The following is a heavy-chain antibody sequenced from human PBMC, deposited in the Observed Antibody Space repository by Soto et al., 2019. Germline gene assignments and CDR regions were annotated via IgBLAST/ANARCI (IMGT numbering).Heavy chain of an antibody. V-gene: IGHV3-9*01. D-gene: IGHD1-7*01. J-gene: IGHJ3*01. Sequence: EVHLVESGGGLAQSGRSLRLSCAASGFTFDDFAMHWVRQVPGKGLEWVSGISWNSDTIDYADSVKGRFTISRDNAKNSLNIQMNSLRAGDKALYYCAKGINGTIARGSFDFWGHGTMVSVSS. CDR3: AKGINGTIARGSFDF. CDR2: ISWNSDTI. CDR1: GFTFDDFA.